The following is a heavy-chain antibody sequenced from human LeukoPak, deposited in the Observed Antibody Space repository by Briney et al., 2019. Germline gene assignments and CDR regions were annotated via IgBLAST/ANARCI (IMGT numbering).Heavy chain of an antibody. D-gene: IGHD2-8*01. V-gene: IGHV4-34*01. Sequence: KTSETLSLTCAVYGGSFSGYYWSWIRQPPGKGLEWIGEINHSGSTNYNPSLKSRVTISVDTSKNQFSLKLSSVTAADTGVYYCARRHCTNGVCYRGYYYMDVWGKGTTVTVSS. CDR2: INHSGST. CDR1: GGSFSGYY. J-gene: IGHJ6*03. CDR3: ARRHCTNGVCYRGYYYMDV.